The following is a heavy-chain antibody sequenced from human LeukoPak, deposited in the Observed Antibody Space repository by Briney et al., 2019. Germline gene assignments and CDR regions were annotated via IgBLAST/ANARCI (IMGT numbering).Heavy chain of an antibody. D-gene: IGHD6-13*01. CDR2: IYTSGST. Sequence: SETLSLTCTVSGGSISSYYWSWIRQPAGMGLEWIGRIYTSGSTNYNPSLKSRVTISVDTSKNQFSLKLSSVTAADTAVYYCARERSSSWYWYYFDYWGQGTLVTVSS. V-gene: IGHV4-4*07. CDR1: GGSISSYY. J-gene: IGHJ4*02. CDR3: ARERSSSWYWYYFDY.